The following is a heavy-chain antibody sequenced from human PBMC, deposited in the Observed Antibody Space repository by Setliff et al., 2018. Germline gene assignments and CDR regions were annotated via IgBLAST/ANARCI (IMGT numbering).Heavy chain of an antibody. CDR1: LFTFSSYS. CDR3: ARAFGSGWF. J-gene: IGHJ4*02. V-gene: IGHV3-48*01. D-gene: IGHD6-19*01. Sequence: SLILSFSSSLFTFSSYSMNWVRQAPGKGLEWVSYISSSSSTIYYADSVKGRFTISRDHAKNSLYLQMNSLRAEDTAVYYCARAFGSGWFWGQGTLVTVSS. CDR2: ISSSSSTI.